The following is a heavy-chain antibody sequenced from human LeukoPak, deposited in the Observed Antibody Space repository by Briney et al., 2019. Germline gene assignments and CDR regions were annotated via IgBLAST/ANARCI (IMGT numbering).Heavy chain of an antibody. Sequence: SETLSLTCTVSSASISDSSWSWIRQPAGKGLEWIGYISYRGTTTYNPSLNSRATISVDMSRRHFFLDLSSVTAADTAVYYCARAVHYSGTSDQYTGGWYYFDFWGQGTLVTVSS. D-gene: IGHD3-10*01. CDR1: SASISDSS. J-gene: IGHJ4*02. CDR2: ISYRGTT. CDR3: ARAVHYSGTSDQYTGGWYYFDF. V-gene: IGHV4-59*01.